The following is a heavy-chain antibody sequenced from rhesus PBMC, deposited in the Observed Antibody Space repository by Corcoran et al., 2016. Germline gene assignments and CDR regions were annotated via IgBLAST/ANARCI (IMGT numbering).Heavy chain of an antibody. V-gene: IGHV5-20*02. CDR3: AKRDSWNTAYDY. J-gene: IGHJ4*01. Sequence: EVQLVQSGAEVKRPGESLKISCKTSGYRLTSYWISWVRQMPGKGLEWWGAIDPRNPEPRYRTPVPRQVTSSADKPISTAYLQWSSLKASDTATYYCAKRDSWNTAYDYWGQGVLVTVSS. D-gene: IGHD1-20*01. CDR2: IDPRNPEP. CDR1: GYRLTSYW.